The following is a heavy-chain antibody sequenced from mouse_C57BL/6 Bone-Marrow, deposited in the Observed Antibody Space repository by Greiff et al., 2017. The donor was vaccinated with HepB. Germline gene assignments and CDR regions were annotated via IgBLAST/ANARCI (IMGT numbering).Heavy chain of an antibody. D-gene: IGHD1-1*01. J-gene: IGHJ4*01. CDR1: GFTFSSYT. Sequence: EVMLVESGGGLVKPGGSLKLSCAASGFTFSSYTMSWVRQTPVKRLEWVATISGGGGNTYYPDSVKGRFTISRDNAKNTMYLQMSSLRSEDTALYYCARHDYGSYAMDYWGQGTSVTVSS. CDR3: ARHDYGSYAMDY. CDR2: ISGGGGNT. V-gene: IGHV5-9*01.